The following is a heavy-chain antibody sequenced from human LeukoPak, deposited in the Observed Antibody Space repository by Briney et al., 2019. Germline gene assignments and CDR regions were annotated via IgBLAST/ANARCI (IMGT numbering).Heavy chain of an antibody. Sequence: PSETLSLTCAVYGGSFSGYYWSWIRQPPGKGLEWIGEINYSGSTNYNPSLKSRVTISVDTSKNQFSLKLSSVTAADTAVYYCAREEDTASYWGQGTLVTVSS. V-gene: IGHV4-34*01. D-gene: IGHD5-18*01. J-gene: IGHJ4*02. CDR2: INYSGST. CDR3: AREEDTASY. CDR1: GGSFSGYY.